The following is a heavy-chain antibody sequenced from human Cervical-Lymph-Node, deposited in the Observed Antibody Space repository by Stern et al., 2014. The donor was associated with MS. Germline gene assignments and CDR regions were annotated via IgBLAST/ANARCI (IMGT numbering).Heavy chain of an antibody. CDR3: ATHRGRVTYYYGMDV. CDR1: GYTLSEIS. V-gene: IGHV1-24*01. CDR2: FDPEHGET. J-gene: IGHJ6*02. D-gene: IGHD2-21*02. Sequence: VQLVESGAEVKKPGASVKVSCKVSGYTLSEISMHWVRQAPGNVLEWMGGFDPEHGETRYAQKFQGRVTMAEDRSTDTAYMELSSLRSEDTAVYYCATHRGRVTYYYGMDVWGQGTTVTVSS.